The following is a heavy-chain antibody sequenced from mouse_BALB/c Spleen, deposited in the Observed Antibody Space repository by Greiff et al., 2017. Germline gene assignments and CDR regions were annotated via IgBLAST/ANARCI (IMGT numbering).Heavy chain of an antibody. CDR3: ARGTMITTYFDY. CDR1: GFTFSSFG. V-gene: IGHV5-17*02. Sequence: EVQGVESGGGLVQPGGSRKLSCAASGFTFSSFGMHWVRQAPEKGLEWVAYISSGSSTIYYADTVKGRFTISRDNPKNTLFLQMTSLRSEDTAMYYCARGTMITTYFDYWGQGTTLTVSS. D-gene: IGHD2-4*01. CDR2: ISSGSSTI. J-gene: IGHJ2*01.